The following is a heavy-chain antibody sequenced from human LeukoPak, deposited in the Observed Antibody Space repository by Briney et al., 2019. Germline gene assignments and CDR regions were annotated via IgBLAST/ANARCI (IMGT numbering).Heavy chain of an antibody. CDR3: ARGQTYCSSTSCYLKTYNWFDP. CDR1: GGSFSGYY. CDR2: INHSGST. Sequence: SETLSLTCAGYGGSFSGYYWSWIRQPPGKGLEWIGEINHSGSTNYNPSLKSRVTISVDTSKNQFSLKLSSVTAADTAVYYCARGQTYCSSTSCYLKTYNWFDPWGQGTLVTVSS. J-gene: IGHJ5*02. V-gene: IGHV4-34*01. D-gene: IGHD2-2*01.